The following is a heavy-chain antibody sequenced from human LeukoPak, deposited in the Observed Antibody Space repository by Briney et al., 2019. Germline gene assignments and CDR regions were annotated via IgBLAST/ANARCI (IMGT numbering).Heavy chain of an antibody. CDR2: ISSSGRAI. J-gene: IGHJ4*02. Sequence: QTGGSLRLSCAGSGFTFSSYEMNWVRQAPGKGLERVSYISSSGRAIYYADSVKGRFTVSRDNAKNSLYLQMNSLRAEDTAVYYCARCPRWAHFDYWGQGTLVTVSS. CDR1: GFTFSSYE. CDR3: ARCPRWAHFDY. D-gene: IGHD4-23*01. V-gene: IGHV3-48*03.